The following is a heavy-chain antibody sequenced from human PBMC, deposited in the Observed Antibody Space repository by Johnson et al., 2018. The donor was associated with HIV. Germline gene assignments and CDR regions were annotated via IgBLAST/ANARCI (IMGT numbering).Heavy chain of an antibody. CDR2: ISGSGGRP. D-gene: IGHD3-3*01. Sequence: VQLVESGGGVVQPGRSLRLSCVASGFTFRSYVMNWVRQAPGKGLEWVSGISGSGGRPYYADSVKGRFTISRDNSKNTTYLQMNSLRVEDTAVYYCARDAYYARAFDLWGQGTMVTVSS. CDR1: GFTFRSYV. V-gene: IGHV3-23*04. CDR3: ARDAYYARAFDL. J-gene: IGHJ3*01.